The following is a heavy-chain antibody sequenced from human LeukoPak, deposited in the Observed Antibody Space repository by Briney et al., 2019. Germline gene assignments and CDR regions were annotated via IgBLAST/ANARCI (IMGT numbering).Heavy chain of an antibody. CDR1: GFTFSSYW. Sequence: GGSLRLSCAASGFTFSSYWMTWVRQAPGQGLEWVANIGPDGSQKNYGDPVKGRITISRDNAKRSLTLQLNSLRDEDTAVYFCARGDCGGGRCSSPPHYWGQGILVTVSS. J-gene: IGHJ4*02. D-gene: IGHD2-15*01. CDR2: IGPDGSQK. V-gene: IGHV3-7*04. CDR3: ARGDCGGGRCSSPPHY.